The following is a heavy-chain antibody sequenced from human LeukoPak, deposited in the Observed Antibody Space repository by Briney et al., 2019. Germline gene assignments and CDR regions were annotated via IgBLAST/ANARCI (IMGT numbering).Heavy chain of an antibody. V-gene: IGHV3-23*01. J-gene: IGHJ4*02. Sequence: GSLRLSCAASGFTFNGYAMSWVRQAPGKGLEWVSTVSGPGDVTHYADSVKGRFTIYKDHSKSTLCLQMNSLRARDTAVYYCAKGILTETHGISWDPFDYWGQGALVTVSS. CDR2: VSGPGDVT. D-gene: IGHD6-13*01. CDR3: AKGILTETHGISWDPFDY. CDR1: GFTFNGYA.